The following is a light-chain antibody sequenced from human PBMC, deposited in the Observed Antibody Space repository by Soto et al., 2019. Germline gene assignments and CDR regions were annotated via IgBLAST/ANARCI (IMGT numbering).Light chain of an antibody. Sequence: DFVMTQAPDSLAVSLGERATINCKSSQSVLYNSKNRNHLSWYQQKPGQPPKLLIYWATTRESGVPDRFSGSGSGTDFTLTVSGLQAEDVAIYYCHQYFRSPLTFGGGTKVEVK. CDR1: QSVLYNSKNRNH. CDR3: HQYFRSPLT. CDR2: WAT. J-gene: IGKJ4*01. V-gene: IGKV4-1*01.